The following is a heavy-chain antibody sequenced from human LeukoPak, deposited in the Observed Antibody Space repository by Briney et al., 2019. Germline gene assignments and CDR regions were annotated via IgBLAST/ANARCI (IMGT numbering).Heavy chain of an antibody. CDR2: IIPIFGTA. J-gene: IGHJ1*01. CDR3: ASTHCSSTSCDAYFQH. CDR1: GGTFSSYA. D-gene: IGHD2-2*01. V-gene: IGHV1-69*05. Sequence: ASVKVSCKASGGTFSSYAISWVRQAPGQGLKWMGGIIPIFGTANYAQKFQGRVTITTDESTSTAYMELSSLRSEDTAVYYCASTHCSSTSCDAYFQHWGQGTLVTVSS.